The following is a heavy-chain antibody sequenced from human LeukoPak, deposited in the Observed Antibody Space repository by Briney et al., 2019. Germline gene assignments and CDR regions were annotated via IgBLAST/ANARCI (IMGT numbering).Heavy chain of an antibody. CDR1: GYSFTNYW. J-gene: IGHJ4*02. CDR3: ARHRPGIAVAGSGYFDY. Sequence: GESLKISCKGSGYSFTNYWIGWVRQLPGKGLEWMGVIYPGDSDTRYSPSFQGQVSFSADKSISTAYLQWSSLKASDTAMYYCARHRPGIAVAGSGYFDYWGQGTLVTVSS. V-gene: IGHV5-51*01. CDR2: IYPGDSDT. D-gene: IGHD6-19*01.